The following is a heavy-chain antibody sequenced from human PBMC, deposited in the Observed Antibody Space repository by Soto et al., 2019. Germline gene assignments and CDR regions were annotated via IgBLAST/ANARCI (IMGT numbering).Heavy chain of an antibody. CDR1: GFTVSSNY. CDR3: ARDLRDSSGYYLYYYGMDV. CDR2: IYSGGST. Sequence: PGGSLRLSCAASGFTVSSNYMSWVRQAPGKGLEWVSVIYSGGSTYYADSAKGRFTISRDNSKNTLYLQMNSLRAEDTAVYYCARDLRDSSGYYLYYYGMDVWGQGTTVTVSS. V-gene: IGHV3-53*01. D-gene: IGHD3-22*01. J-gene: IGHJ6*02.